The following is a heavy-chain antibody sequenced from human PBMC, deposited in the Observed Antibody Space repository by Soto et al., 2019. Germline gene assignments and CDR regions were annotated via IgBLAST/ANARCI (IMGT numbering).Heavy chain of an antibody. D-gene: IGHD6-13*01. CDR1: GGSSSSRSYY. CDR2: IYYSGST. CDR3: ARHQSHSSSYVDP. V-gene: IGHV4-39*01. Sequence: TSETLSLTCAVSGGSSSSRSYYWGWIRQPPGKGLEWIGSIYYSGSTYYNPSLKSRVTISVDTSKNQFSLKLSSVTAADTAVYYCARHQSHSSSYVDPWGQGTLVTVSS. J-gene: IGHJ5*02.